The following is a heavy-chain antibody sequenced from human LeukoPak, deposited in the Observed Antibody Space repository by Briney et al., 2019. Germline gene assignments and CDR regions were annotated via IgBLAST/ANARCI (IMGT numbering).Heavy chain of an antibody. V-gene: IGHV3-20*04. D-gene: IGHD2-2*02. CDR1: GFTFDDYG. Sequence: GGSLRLSCAASGFTFDDYGMSWVRQAPGKGLEWVSGINWNGGSTGYADSVKGRFTISRDNAKNSLYLQMNSLRAEDTAVYYCARVSCSSTSCYTIDYWGQGTLVTVSS. CDR3: ARVSCSSTSCYTIDY. J-gene: IGHJ4*02. CDR2: INWNGGST.